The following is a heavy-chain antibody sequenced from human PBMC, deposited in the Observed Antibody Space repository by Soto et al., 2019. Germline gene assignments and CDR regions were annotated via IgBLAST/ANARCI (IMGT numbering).Heavy chain of an antibody. CDR1: GFTFSSYW. V-gene: IGHV3-74*01. CDR2: INSDGSDT. Sequence: GGSLRLSCAAPGFTFSSYWINWVRQGPGKGLVWVSRINSDGSDTSYADSVKGRFTISRDNAKNTLYLQMNSLRAEDTAVYYCARLDSSSWAFDYWGQGTLVTVSS. J-gene: IGHJ4*02. CDR3: ARLDSSSWAFDY. D-gene: IGHD6-13*01.